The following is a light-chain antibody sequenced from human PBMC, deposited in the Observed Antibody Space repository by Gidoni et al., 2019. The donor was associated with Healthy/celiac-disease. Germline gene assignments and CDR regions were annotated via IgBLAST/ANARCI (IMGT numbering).Light chain of an antibody. J-gene: IGLJ2*01. Sequence: SSELTQPPAVSVSPGQTARIPCAGDALPKQYASWYQQKPGQAPVLMIYKDSERPSGIPERFSGSSSGTTVTLTISGVQAEDEADYYCQSADSSGTYEVFGGGTKLTVL. CDR2: KDS. V-gene: IGLV3-25*03. CDR1: ALPKQY. CDR3: QSADSSGTYEV.